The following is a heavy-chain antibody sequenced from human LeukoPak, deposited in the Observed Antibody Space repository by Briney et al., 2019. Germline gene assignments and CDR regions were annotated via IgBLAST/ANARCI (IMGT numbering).Heavy chain of an antibody. CDR2: INPNSGGT. J-gene: IGHJ4*02. CDR3: AREYYGSGSYYNVNFLFDY. CDR1: GYTFTGYY. V-gene: IGHV1-2*02. Sequence: ASVKVSCKASGYTFTGYYMHWVRQAPGQGLEWMGWINPNSGGTNYAQKFQGRVTMTRDTSISTAYMELSRLRSDDTAVYYCAREYYGSGSYYNVNFLFDYWGQGTLVTVSS. D-gene: IGHD3-10*01.